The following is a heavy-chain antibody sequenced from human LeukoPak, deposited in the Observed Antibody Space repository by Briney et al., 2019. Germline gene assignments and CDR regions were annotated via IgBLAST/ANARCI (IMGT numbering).Heavy chain of an antibody. J-gene: IGHJ4*02. Sequence: PGGSLRLSCSASGFTFSSYAMHWVRQAPGKGLGWVAVIWYDGSNKYYADSVKGRFTISRDNSKNTLYLQMNSLRAEDTAVYYCARDRTRGSTVTSAFDYWGQGTLVTVSS. CDR1: GFTFSSYA. D-gene: IGHD4-17*01. CDR3: ARDRTRGSTVTSAFDY. V-gene: IGHV3-33*08. CDR2: IWYDGSNK.